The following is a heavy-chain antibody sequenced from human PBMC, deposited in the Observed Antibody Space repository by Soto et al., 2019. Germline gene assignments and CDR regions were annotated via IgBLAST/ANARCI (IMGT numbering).Heavy chain of an antibody. D-gene: IGHD3-3*01. CDR1: GFTFSDYE. CDR2: ISISGNTI. V-gene: IGHV3-48*03. Sequence: EVQLEESGGGLVQPGESLRLSCTASGFTFSDYEMNWVRQAPGKGLEWVAYISISGNTIYYADSVKGRFTSSRDNAKDSLYLKMNGLRAKEPAVYYCARDRGDYWAGYSYGMDVGGRGTTVTVSS. CDR3: ARDRGDYWAGYSYGMDV. J-gene: IGHJ6*02.